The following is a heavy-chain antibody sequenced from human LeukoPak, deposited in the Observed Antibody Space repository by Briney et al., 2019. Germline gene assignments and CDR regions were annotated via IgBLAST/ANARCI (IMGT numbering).Heavy chain of an antibody. CDR2: IQQDGSAK. CDR1: GFTFSTSW. D-gene: IGHD3-22*01. V-gene: IGHV3-7*01. J-gene: IGHJ4*02. Sequence: PGGSLRLSCAASGFTFSTSWMSWVRQAQGKGLEWVANIQQDGSAKYYEDSVKGRFTISRDNAKNSLYLQMNSLRAEDTAVYYCARFSLYDNSGYYSWLFDFWGQGTLVTVSS. CDR3: ARFSLYDNSGYYSWLFDF.